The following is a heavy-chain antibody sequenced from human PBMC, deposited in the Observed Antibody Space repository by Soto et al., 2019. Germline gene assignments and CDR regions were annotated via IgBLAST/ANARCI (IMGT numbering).Heavy chain of an antibody. V-gene: IGHV4-34*01. CDR1: GGSFSGYY. Sequence: TSETLSLTCAVYGGSFSGYYWSWIRQPPGKGLEWIGEINHSGSTNYNPSLKGRVTISVDTSKNQFSLKLSSVTAADTAVYYCARGIVRAAAGTPNWFEPWGQGTLVTVSS. D-gene: IGHD6-13*01. J-gene: IGHJ5*02. CDR3: ARGIVRAAAGTPNWFEP. CDR2: INHSGST.